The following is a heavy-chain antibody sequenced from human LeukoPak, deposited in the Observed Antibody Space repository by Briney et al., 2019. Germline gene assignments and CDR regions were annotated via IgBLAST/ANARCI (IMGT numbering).Heavy chain of an antibody. Sequence: PGGSLRLSCAASGFTFSSYGMHWVRQAPGKGLEWVAFIRYDGSNKYYADSVKGRFTISRDYSKNTLYLQMNSLRAEDTAVYYCAKDGGVRGPDYYYYMDVWGKGTTVTISS. D-gene: IGHD3-10*01. CDR1: GFTFSSYG. J-gene: IGHJ6*03. V-gene: IGHV3-30*02. CDR3: AKDGGVRGPDYYYYMDV. CDR2: IRYDGSNK.